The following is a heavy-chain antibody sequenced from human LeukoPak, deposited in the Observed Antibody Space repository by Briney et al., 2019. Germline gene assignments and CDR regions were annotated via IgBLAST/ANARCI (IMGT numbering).Heavy chain of an antibody. V-gene: IGHV3-23*01. Sequence: QPGGSLRLSCAASGFTFSSYAMSWVRQAPGKGLEWVSSISGSGGSTCYADSVKGRFTISRDNSKNTLYLQMNSLRGEDTAVYYCAKDREGTIADYFDYWGQGTLVTVSS. CDR3: AKDREGTIADYFDY. J-gene: IGHJ4*02. CDR1: GFTFSSYA. CDR2: ISGSGGST. D-gene: IGHD1-7*01.